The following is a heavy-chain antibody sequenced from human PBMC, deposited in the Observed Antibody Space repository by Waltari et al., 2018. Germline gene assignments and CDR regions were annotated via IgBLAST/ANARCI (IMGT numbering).Heavy chain of an antibody. V-gene: IGHV1-2*06. Sequence: QVQLVQSGAEVKKPGASVKVSCKASGYTFTDWYMYWVRPAPGQGLEWMGRISPNSVGTNYAQKFQGRVTMTRDTSISTAYMELSRLTSDDTAVYYCAKGGDCNGGSCNFDYWGQGTVVTVSS. D-gene: IGHD2-15*01. CDR3: AKGGDCNGGSCNFDY. CDR1: GYTFTDWY. CDR2: ISPNSVGT. J-gene: IGHJ4*02.